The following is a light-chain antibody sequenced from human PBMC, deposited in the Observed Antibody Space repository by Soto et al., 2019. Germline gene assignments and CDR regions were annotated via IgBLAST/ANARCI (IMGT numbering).Light chain of an antibody. J-gene: IGKJ4*01. Sequence: DIVRTQSPANLSVCPGERAPLSCRARQSVSREVACYQQKPGHAPRLLIYGASTRATGIPARFSGSGSGTEFTLTISSLQSEDFAVYYCQQYNNWPPLTCGGGTKVEIK. CDR3: QQYNNWPPLT. CDR1: QSVSRE. V-gene: IGKV3-15*01. CDR2: GAS.